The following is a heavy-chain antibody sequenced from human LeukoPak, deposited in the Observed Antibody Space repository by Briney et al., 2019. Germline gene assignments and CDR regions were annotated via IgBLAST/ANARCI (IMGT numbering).Heavy chain of an antibody. D-gene: IGHD2-2*01. V-gene: IGHV4-61*08. CDR1: GGSVSSGGYY. CDR3: ARARRGYCSSTSCPTANDY. J-gene: IGHJ4*02. CDR2: INHSGST. Sequence: SETLSLTCTVSGGSVSSGGYYWSWIRQPPGKGLEWIGEINHSGSTNYNPSLKSRVTISVDTSKNQFSLKLSSVTAADTAVYYCARARRGYCSSTSCPTANDYWGQGTLVTVSS.